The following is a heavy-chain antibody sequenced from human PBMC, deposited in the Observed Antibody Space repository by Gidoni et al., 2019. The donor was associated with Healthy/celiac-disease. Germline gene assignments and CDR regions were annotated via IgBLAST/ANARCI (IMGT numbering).Heavy chain of an antibody. CDR3: AREDVGVGDAFDI. Sequence: QVQLVESGGGVVQPGRSLRLSCAASGFTFSSYAMHWVRQAPGKGLEWVAVISYDGSNKYYADSVKGRFTISRDNSKNTLYLQMNSLRAEDTAVYYCAREDVGVGDAFDIWGQGTMVTVSS. J-gene: IGHJ3*02. V-gene: IGHV3-30-3*01. CDR1: GFTFSSYA. D-gene: IGHD1-26*01. CDR2: ISYDGSNK.